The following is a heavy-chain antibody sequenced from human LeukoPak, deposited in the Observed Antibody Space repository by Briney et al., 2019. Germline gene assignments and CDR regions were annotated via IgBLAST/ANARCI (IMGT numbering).Heavy chain of an antibody. CDR1: GGTLSSYY. V-gene: IGHV4-59*01. Sequence: SETLSLTCTVSGGTLSSYYWSWIRQPPGKGLGWIGYIYNSGSTNYNPSLKSRVTISLDTSKNQFSLKLSSVTAADTAVYYCARERWRPGWASWYFDLWGRGTLVTVPS. D-gene: IGHD5-24*01. CDR3: ARERWRPGWASWYFDL. J-gene: IGHJ2*01. CDR2: IYNSGST.